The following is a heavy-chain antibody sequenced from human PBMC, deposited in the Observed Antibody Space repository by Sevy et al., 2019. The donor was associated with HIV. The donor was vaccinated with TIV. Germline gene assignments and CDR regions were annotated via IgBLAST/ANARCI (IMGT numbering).Heavy chain of an antibody. CDR1: GFAFTGHH. V-gene: IGHV1-2*02. CDR3: AKHTSFMLDS. J-gene: IGHJ5*01. CDR2: INSKSRGT. Sequence: ASVKVSCKTSGFAFTGHHLHWVRQAPRHGLEWMGWINSKSRGTNYAQNFQGRVILTSDTSLSTAYMELTSLRPDDTAIYYCAKHTSFMLDSWGQGTLVTVSS.